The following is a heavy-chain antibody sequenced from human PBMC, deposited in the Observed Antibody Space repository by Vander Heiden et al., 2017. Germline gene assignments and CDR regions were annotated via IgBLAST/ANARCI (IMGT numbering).Heavy chain of an antibody. CDR2: ITESGSYI. D-gene: IGHD3-3*01. Sequence: EVQLVEYGGGLVRPGGSLRLSCAASGFTFRTHTMNWGRQAPGKGLGWVSSITESGSYISYVDSVKGRFTISRDNAKNSLFLQMNSLRAEDTAVYYCARGRITTFGVVTYALDYWGQGTLVTVSS. CDR3: ARGRITTFGVVTYALDY. J-gene: IGHJ4*02. V-gene: IGHV3-21*06. CDR1: GFTFRTHT.